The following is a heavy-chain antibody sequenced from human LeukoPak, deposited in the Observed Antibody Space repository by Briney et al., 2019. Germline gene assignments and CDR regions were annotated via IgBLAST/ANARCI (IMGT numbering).Heavy chain of an antibody. CDR2: IHVSGTS. V-gene: IGHV4-4*07. Sequence: PSETLSLTCTVSDASISSYYWSWIRQPAGKGLEWIGRIHVSGTSVYNPPLKSRVTMSVDTSKNQLSLRLKSVTAADTAVYYCARDDVDTPPFDYLGQGTLVTVSS. J-gene: IGHJ4*02. D-gene: IGHD5-18*01. CDR1: DASISSYY. CDR3: ARDDVDTPPFDY.